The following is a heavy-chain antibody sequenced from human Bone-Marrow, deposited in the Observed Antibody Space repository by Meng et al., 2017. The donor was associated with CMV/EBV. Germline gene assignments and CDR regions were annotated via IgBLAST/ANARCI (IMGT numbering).Heavy chain of an antibody. CDR1: GDTFTGYY. CDR2: INPNSGGT. Sequence: ASVKVSCKASGDTFTGYYMHWVRQAPGQGLEWMGWINPNSGGTNYAQKLQGRVTMTTDTSTSTAYMELRSLRSDDTAVYYCARDRITIFGVVINYYYYGMDVWGQGTTVTVSS. D-gene: IGHD3-3*01. V-gene: IGHV1-2*02. CDR3: ARDRITIFGVVINYYYYGMDV. J-gene: IGHJ6*02.